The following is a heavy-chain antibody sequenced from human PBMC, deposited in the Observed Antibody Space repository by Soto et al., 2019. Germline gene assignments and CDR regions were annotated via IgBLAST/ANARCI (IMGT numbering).Heavy chain of an antibody. CDR3: ARDVSEYSSSSSGVGEPDYYYYGMDV. CDR2: IYYSGCT. Sequence: SETLSLTCTVSGGPVSSGSYYWSWIRQPPGKGLEWIGYIYYSGCTNYNPSLKSRVTISVDTSKNQFSLKLSSVTAADTAVYYCARDVSEYSSSSSGVGEPDYYYYGMDVWGQGTTVTVSS. V-gene: IGHV4-61*01. J-gene: IGHJ6*02. CDR1: GGPVSSGSYY. D-gene: IGHD6-6*01.